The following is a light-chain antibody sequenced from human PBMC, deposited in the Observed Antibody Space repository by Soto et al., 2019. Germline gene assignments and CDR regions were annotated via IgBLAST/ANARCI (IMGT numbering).Light chain of an antibody. CDR1: QSISSW. CDR3: QQYNNYSGT. V-gene: IGKV1-5*01. J-gene: IGKJ1*01. CDR2: DAS. Sequence: DIQMTQPPSTLSASVRDRVTITCRASQSISSWLAWYQQKPGKAPKLLIYDASTLESGVPSRFSGSGSGTEFTLTISSLQPDDFATYYCQQYNNYSGTFGQGTKV.